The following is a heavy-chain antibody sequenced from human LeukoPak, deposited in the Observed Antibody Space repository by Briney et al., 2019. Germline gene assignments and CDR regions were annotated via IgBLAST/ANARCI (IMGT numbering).Heavy chain of an antibody. V-gene: IGHV1-46*01. D-gene: IGHD4-17*01. CDR1: GYTFTNFY. CDR2: INPSGGST. CDR3: ARDDNGDNWFDP. Sequence: GASVKVSCKASGYTFTNFYMHWVRQAPGQRLEWMGVINPSGGSTSYAQKFQGRVTMTRDTSTSTLYMELSSLRSEDTAVYYCARDDNGDNWFDPWGQGTLVTVSS. J-gene: IGHJ5*02.